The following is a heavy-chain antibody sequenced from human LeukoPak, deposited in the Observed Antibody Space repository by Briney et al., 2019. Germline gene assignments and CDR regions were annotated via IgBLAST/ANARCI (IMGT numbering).Heavy chain of an antibody. CDR1: GGSISSGSYY. D-gene: IGHD3-3*01. Sequence: SQTLSLTCTVSGGSISSGSYYWSWIRQPAGKRLEWIGHIYRSGSTNYNPSLKSRVTISVDTSKNQFSLKLSSVTAADTAVYYCARARRGLQRITIFGVVITRNYFDYWGQGTLVTVSS. J-gene: IGHJ4*02. V-gene: IGHV4-61*09. CDR2: IYRSGST. CDR3: ARARRGLQRITIFGVVITRNYFDY.